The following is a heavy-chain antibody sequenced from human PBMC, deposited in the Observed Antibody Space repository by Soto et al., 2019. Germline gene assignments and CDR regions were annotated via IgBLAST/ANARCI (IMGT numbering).Heavy chain of an antibody. V-gene: IGHV3-48*02. CDR3: ARDDVRSGWHPRSTPNPNDY. D-gene: IGHD6-19*01. CDR2: ISSSSSTI. CDR1: GFTFSSYS. J-gene: IGHJ4*02. Sequence: GGSLRLSCAASGFTFSSYSMNWVRQAPGKGLEWVSYISSSSSTIYYADSVKGRFTISRDNAKNSLYLQMNSLRDEDTAVYYCARDDVRSGWHPRSTPNPNDYWGQGTLVTVSS.